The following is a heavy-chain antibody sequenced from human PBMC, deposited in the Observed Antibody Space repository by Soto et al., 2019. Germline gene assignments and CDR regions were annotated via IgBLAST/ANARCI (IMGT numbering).Heavy chain of an antibody. V-gene: IGHV3-21*04. CDR2: ISSFSNYM. J-gene: IGHJ4*02. CDR3: AKDRHRSGSPHPFDY. Sequence: GGSLRLSCAVSGFTFNSYSMNWVRQAPGKGLEWVSSISSFSNYMYYTDSVKGRFTISRDNARNSLYLQMNSLRAEDTAVYYCAKDRHRSGSPHPFDYWGQGTLVTVSS. CDR1: GFTFNSYS. D-gene: IGHD3-22*01.